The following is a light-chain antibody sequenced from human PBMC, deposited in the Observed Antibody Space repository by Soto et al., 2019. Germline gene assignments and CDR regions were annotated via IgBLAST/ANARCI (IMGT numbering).Light chain of an antibody. Sequence: QSVLTQPPSVSAAPGRKVTISCSGSSSNIGNNYVSWYQQLPGTAPKLLLYDNEKRPSGIPDRFSGSKSGTSATLGITGLQTGDEADYYCGTWDSSLSAGGVFGGGTKLTVL. V-gene: IGLV1-51*01. CDR1: SSNIGNNY. J-gene: IGLJ2*01. CDR2: DNE. CDR3: GTWDSSLSAGGV.